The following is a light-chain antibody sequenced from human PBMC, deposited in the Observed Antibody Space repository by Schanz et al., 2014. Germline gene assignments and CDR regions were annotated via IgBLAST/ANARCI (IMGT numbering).Light chain of an antibody. Sequence: QSVLTQPASVSGSPGQWITIPCTGTSSDVGGYNYVSWFQQHAGKAPKVMIYDVSNRPSGVSHRFSGSKSGNTASLTISGLQPEDEADYYCSSYTSSDNLVFGGGTKLTVL. V-gene: IGLV2-14*01. CDR3: SSYTSSDNLV. CDR1: SSDVGGYNY. J-gene: IGLJ3*02. CDR2: DVS.